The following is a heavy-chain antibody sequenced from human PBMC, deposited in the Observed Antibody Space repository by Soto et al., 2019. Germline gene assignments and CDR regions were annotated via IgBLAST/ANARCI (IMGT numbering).Heavy chain of an antibody. CDR2: ISYDGSNK. Sequence: QVQLVESGGGVVQPGRSLRLSCAASGFTFSSYAMHWVRQAPGKGLEWVAGISYDGSNKYYADSVKGRFTISRDNSKNTLYLRMNSLRAEDTAVYYCARERVVVVTAISYGGFDIWGQGTMVTVSS. J-gene: IGHJ3*02. CDR1: GFTFSSYA. V-gene: IGHV3-30-3*01. CDR3: ARERVVVVTAISYGGFDI. D-gene: IGHD2-21*02.